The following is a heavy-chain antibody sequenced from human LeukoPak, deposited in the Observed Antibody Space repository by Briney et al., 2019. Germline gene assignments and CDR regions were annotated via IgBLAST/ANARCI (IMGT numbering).Heavy chain of an antibody. Sequence: ASVKVSCKASGYTFTSYGISWVRQAPGQGLEWMGWISAYNGNTNYAQKLQGRVTMTTDTSTSTAYMELRSLRSDDTAVYYCARSTLDYYDSSGSLSYWGQGTLVTVSS. J-gene: IGHJ4*02. D-gene: IGHD3-22*01. CDR3: ARSTLDYYDSSGSLSY. V-gene: IGHV1-18*01. CDR2: ISAYNGNT. CDR1: GYTFTSYG.